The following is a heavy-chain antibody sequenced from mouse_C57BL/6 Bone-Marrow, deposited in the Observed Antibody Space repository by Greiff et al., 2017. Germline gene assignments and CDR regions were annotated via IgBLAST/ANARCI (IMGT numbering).Heavy chain of an antibody. V-gene: IGHV1-61*01. D-gene: IGHD1-1*01. J-gene: IGHJ1*03. Sequence: QVQLQQPGAELVRPGSSVKLSCKASGYTFTSYWMDWVKQRPGQGLEWIGNIYPSDSETHYNQKFKDKATLTVDKSSSTAYMQLSSLTSEDSAVYYCARLGYCGNPCYFDVWGTGTTVTVSS. CDR2: IYPSDSET. CDR1: GYTFTSYW. CDR3: ARLGYCGNPCYFDV.